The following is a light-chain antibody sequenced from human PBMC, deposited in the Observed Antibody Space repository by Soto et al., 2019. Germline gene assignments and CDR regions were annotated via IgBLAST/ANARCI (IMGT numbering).Light chain of an antibody. CDR1: QSVLYSSKNKNY. V-gene: IGKV4-1*01. Sequence: DIVMTQSPDSLAVSLGARATINCKSSQSVLYSSKNKNYLAWYRQKPGQVPKLLIYWASTRESGVPDRFSGSGSGTDFTLTIRRLQAEDVAVYYCQQYYTTPFTFGPGTKVDIK. CDR3: QQYYTTPFT. CDR2: WAS. J-gene: IGKJ3*01.